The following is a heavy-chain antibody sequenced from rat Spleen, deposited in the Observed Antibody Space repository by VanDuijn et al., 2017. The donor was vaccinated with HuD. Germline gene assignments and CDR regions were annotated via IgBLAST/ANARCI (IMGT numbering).Heavy chain of an antibody. Sequence: EVQLVESGGGLVQPGNSLKLSCAASGYPFSDYAMAWVRQSPKKGLEWVATISYEGSSTYYRNSVRCRFTISRDNAKSTLYLQMDSLRSEDTATYYCARHNSGDGVMDAWGQGASVTVSS. D-gene: IGHD4-3*01. CDR3: ARHNSGDGVMDA. CDR2: ISYEGSST. J-gene: IGHJ4*01. CDR1: GYPFSDYA. V-gene: IGHV5-7*01.